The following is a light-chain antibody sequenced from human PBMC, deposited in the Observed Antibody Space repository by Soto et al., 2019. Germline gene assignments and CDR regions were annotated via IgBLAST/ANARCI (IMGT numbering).Light chain of an antibody. Sequence: QSALTQPASVSGSPGQSITISCTGTINDVGKYDFVSWFQKHPGIVPKLIIYDDKKRPSGVSNRFSGFKSGITASLTISGLQAEDEGDYYCCSYADTSNWVFGGGTTLTVL. V-gene: IGLV2-23*01. CDR3: CSYADTSNWV. CDR2: DDK. CDR1: INDVGKYDF. J-gene: IGLJ3*02.